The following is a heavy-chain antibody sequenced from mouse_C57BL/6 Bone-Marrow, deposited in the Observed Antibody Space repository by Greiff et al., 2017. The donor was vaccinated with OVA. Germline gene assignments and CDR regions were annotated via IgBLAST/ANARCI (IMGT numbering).Heavy chain of an antibody. D-gene: IGHD2-4*01. Sequence: EVQVVESEGGLVQPGSSMKLSCTASGFTFSDYYMAWVRPVPEKGLEWVANINYDGSSTYYLDSLKSRFIISRDNAKNILYLQMSSLKSEDTATYYCARGRVYYDYDDGGFAYWGQGTLVTVSA. CDR3: ARGRVYYDYDDGGFAY. CDR2: INYDGSST. CDR1: GFTFSDYY. J-gene: IGHJ3*01. V-gene: IGHV5-16*01.